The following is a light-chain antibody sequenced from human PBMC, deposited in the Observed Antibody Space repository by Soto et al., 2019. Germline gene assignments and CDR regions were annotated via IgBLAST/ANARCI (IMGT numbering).Light chain of an antibody. J-gene: IGKJ1*01. CDR3: QHRGNWPT. CDR1: QSVSSN. CDR2: GAS. V-gene: IGKV3-11*01. Sequence: EIVLTQSPATLSLSPGERATLSCRASQSVSSNLAWYQQKPGQAPRLLIYGASTRATGIPARFSGSGSGTDFTLTISSLEPEDFAVYYCQHRGNWPTFGQGTKVDIK.